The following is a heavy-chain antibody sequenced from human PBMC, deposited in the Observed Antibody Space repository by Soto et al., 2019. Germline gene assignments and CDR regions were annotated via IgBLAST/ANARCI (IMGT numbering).Heavy chain of an antibody. V-gene: IGHV3-7*01. D-gene: IGHD2-15*01. CDR2: VNQDGSEK. CDR3: ARPSGYCSGGRCFPFDY. Sequence: EVQLVESGGGLVQPGGSLRLSCAASGFTFGSYWMTWVRRAPGRGLEWLTNVNQDGSEKFYLASLRGRFTVSRDNAKNSLYLEMKRLRVEDTAVYYCARPSGYCSGGRCFPFDYWGQGNLVTVSS. CDR1: GFTFGSYW. J-gene: IGHJ4*02.